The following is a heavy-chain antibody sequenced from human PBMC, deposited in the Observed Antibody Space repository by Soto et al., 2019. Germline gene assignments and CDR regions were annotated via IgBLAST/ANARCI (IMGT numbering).Heavy chain of an antibody. Sequence: GGSLRLSCAAYGFTFVNYGMSWVRQAPGKGLECVSVISGGGGDFTYYADSVKGRFTISRDNFRSMLYLQMDSLRGEDTAVYYCVQSPMPVAGRGRGYWGQGILVTGSS. D-gene: IGHD6-19*01. V-gene: IGHV3-23*01. CDR3: VQSPMPVAGRGRGY. CDR1: GFTFVNYG. J-gene: IGHJ4*02. CDR2: ISGGGGDFT.